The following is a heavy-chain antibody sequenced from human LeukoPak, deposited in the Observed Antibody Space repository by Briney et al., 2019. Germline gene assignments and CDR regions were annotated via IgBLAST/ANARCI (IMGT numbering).Heavy chain of an antibody. CDR3: ARGGYSSGWEYFQH. CDR2: IYYSGST. J-gene: IGHJ1*01. CDR1: GGSISSYY. D-gene: IGHD6-19*01. V-gene: IGHV4-59*01. Sequence: PSETLSLTRTVSGGSISSYYWSWIRQPPGKGLEWIGYIYYSGSTNYNPSLKSRVTISVDTSKNQFSLKLSSVTAADTAVYYCARGGYSSGWEYFQHWGQGTLVTVSS.